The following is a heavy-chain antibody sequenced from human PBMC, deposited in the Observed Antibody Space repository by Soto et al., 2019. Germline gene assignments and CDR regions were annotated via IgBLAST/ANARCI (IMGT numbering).Heavy chain of an antibody. CDR1: GFTFSSYG. CDR3: AKEWVYDSSGWSFDY. V-gene: IGHV3-30*18. J-gene: IGHJ4*02. CDR2: ISYDGSNK. Sequence: QVQLVESGGGVVQPGRSLRLSCAAFGFTFSSYGMHWVRQAPGKGLEWLAVISYDGSNKYYADSVKGRFTISRDNSKNTLYLQMNSLRAEDTAVYYCAKEWVYDSSGWSFDYWGQGTLVTASS. D-gene: IGHD3-22*01.